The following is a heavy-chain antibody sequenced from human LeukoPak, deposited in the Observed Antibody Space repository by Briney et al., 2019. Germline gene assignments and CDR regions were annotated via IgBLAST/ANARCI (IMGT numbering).Heavy chain of an antibody. CDR1: GGTFSSYA. Sequence: ASVKVSCKASGGTFSSYAISWVRQAPGQGLEWMGGIIPIFGTANYAQKFQGRVTITTDESTSTAYMELSSLRSEDTAVYYCASGEGVAAFDYWGQGILVTVSP. J-gene: IGHJ4*02. CDR3: ASGEGVAAFDY. CDR2: IIPIFGTA. V-gene: IGHV1-69*05. D-gene: IGHD3-3*01.